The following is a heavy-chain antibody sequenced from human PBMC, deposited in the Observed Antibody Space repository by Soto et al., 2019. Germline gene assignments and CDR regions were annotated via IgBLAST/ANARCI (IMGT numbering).Heavy chain of an antibody. J-gene: IGHJ6*03. CDR1: GFTFDTYA. CDR2: ISGSGAKT. D-gene: IGHD2-15*01. Sequence: EVQLLESGGGLVQPGGSLRLSCAASGFTFDTYAMSWVRQAPGKGLEWVSAISGSGAKTYYADSVKGRFTISRDNSKNTLYLQMNSLRAEDTAVYQCAKLECSGGSCYSGRLVDYFYYYMDVWGKGTTVTVSS. V-gene: IGHV3-23*01. CDR3: AKLECSGGSCYSGRLVDYFYYYMDV.